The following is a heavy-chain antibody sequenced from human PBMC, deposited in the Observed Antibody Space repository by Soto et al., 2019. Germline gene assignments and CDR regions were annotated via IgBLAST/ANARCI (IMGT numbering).Heavy chain of an antibody. CDR1: GFTFSSYW. CDR2: INSDGSST. V-gene: IGHV3-74*01. J-gene: IGHJ6*03. D-gene: IGHD2-2*01. Sequence: GGSLRLSCAASGFTFSSYWMHWVRQAPGKGLVWVSRINSDGSSTSYADSVKGRFTISRDNAKNTLYLQMNSLRAEDTAVYYCASSSTRYSYYYYYMDVWGKGTTVTVSS. CDR3: ASSSTRYSYYYYYMDV.